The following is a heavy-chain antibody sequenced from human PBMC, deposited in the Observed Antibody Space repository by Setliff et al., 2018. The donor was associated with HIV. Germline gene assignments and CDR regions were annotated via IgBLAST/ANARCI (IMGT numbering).Heavy chain of an antibody. V-gene: IGHV4-61*01. J-gene: IGHJ4*02. CDR1: GGSVSSGNYY. CDR3: ARDLRAVTID. D-gene: IGHD4-17*01. CDR2: FYYSGST. Sequence: SETLSLTCTVSGGSVSSGNYYWSWIRQPPGKGLEWIGYFYYSGSTNYNPSLKSRVSISLDTSKNQFSLKLTSVTAADTAVYFCARDLRAVTIDWGQGTLVTV.